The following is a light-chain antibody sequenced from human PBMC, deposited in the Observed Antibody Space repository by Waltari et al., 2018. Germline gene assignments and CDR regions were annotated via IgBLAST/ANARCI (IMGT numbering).Light chain of an antibody. CDR3: QQYYSTPLT. CDR1: QRVLYSSHNKDY. J-gene: IGKJ4*01. V-gene: IGKV4-1*01. CDR2: WAS. Sequence: DIVMTQSPDSLAVSLGERATINCKSSQRVLYSSHNKDYLAWYQQKPGQPPKLSIYWASTRESGVPDRCSGSGSGTDFTLTVSSLQAEDVAVYYCQQYYSTPLTFGGGTKVEIK.